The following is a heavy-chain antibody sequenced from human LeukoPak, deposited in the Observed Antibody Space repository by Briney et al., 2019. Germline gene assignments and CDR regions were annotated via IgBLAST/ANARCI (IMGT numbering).Heavy chain of an antibody. D-gene: IGHD4-17*01. CDR2: INPSGGNT. Sequence: ASVKVSCKASGYTFTSYYMHWVRQAPGQGLEWMGIINPSGGNTNYAQKFQGRVTMTRDMSTSTVYMELSSLRSEDTAAYYCARGNKDYGDYARGLSDYWGQGTLVTVSS. CDR1: GYTFTSYY. J-gene: IGHJ4*02. CDR3: ARGNKDYGDYARGLSDY. V-gene: IGHV1-46*01.